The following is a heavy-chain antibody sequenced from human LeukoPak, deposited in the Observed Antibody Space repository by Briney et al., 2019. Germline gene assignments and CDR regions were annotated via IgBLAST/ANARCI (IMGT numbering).Heavy chain of an antibody. D-gene: IGHD3-22*01. J-gene: IGHJ4*02. CDR3: ARDLYYDSSGFAYDY. Sequence: SVKVSCKASGGTFSSYAISWVRQAPGQGLEWMGGIIPIFGTANYAQKFQGRVTITTDESTSTAYMELSSLRSEDTAVYYCARDLYYDSSGFAYDYWGQGTLVTVSS. CDR1: GGTFSSYA. CDR2: IIPIFGTA. V-gene: IGHV1-69*05.